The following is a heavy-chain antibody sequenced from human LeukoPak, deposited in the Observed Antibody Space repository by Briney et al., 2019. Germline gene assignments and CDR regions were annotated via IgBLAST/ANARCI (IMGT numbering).Heavy chain of an antibody. CDR2: ISSSSSYI. J-gene: IGHJ5*02. Sequence: GGSLRLSCAASGFTFSSYSMNWVRQAPGKGLEWVSSISSSSSYIYYADSVKGRFTISRDDAKNSLYLQMNSLRAEDTAVYYCARHQARPPGFAYLGHGDCSSTSCYSLRPNWFDPWGQGTLVTVSS. D-gene: IGHD2-2*02. V-gene: IGHV3-21*01. CDR3: ARHQARPPGFAYLGHGDCSSTSCYSLRPNWFDP. CDR1: GFTFSSYS.